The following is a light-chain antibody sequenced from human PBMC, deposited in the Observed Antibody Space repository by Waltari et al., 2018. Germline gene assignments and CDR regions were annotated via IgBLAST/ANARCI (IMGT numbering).Light chain of an antibody. Sequence: QSALTQPASVSGSPGQSITVSCTGTSSDVGSYNLVSWYQHHPPKAPKFMIYEVSKRPSGVSNRFSGSKSGNTASLTISGLQPEDEADYYCCSYAGANTYVFGSGTKVTVL. J-gene: IGLJ1*01. CDR1: SSDVGSYNL. V-gene: IGLV2-23*02. CDR3: CSYAGANTYV. CDR2: EVS.